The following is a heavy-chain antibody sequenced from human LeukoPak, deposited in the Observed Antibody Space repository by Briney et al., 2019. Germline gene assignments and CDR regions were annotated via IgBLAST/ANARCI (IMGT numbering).Heavy chain of an antibody. CDR1: GGTFSSYA. V-gene: IGHV1-69*13. Sequence: AASVKVSCKASGGTFSSYAISWVRQAPGQGLEWMGGIIPIFGTANYAQKFQGRVTITADESTSTAYMELSSLRSEDTAVYYCARGMDFWSGYRAYYYYYGMDVWGQGTTVTVSS. CDR3: ARGMDFWSGYRAYYYYYGMDV. D-gene: IGHD3-3*01. CDR2: IIPIFGTA. J-gene: IGHJ6*02.